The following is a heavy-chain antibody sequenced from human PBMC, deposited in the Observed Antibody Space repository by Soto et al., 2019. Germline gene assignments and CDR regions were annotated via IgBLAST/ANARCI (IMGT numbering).Heavy chain of an antibody. J-gene: IGHJ4*02. V-gene: IGHV1-69*13. Sequence: ASVKVSCKASGGTFSSYAISWVRQAPGQGLEWMGGIIPIFGTANYAQKFQGRVTITADESTSTAYMELSSLRSEDTAVYYCARTYYYGSGSYYLDYWGQGTLVTVSS. CDR3: ARTYYYGSGSYYLDY. CDR1: GGTFSSYA. CDR2: IIPIFGTA. D-gene: IGHD3-10*01.